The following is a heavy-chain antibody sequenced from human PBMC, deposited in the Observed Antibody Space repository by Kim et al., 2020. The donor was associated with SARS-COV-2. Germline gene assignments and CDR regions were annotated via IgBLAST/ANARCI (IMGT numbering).Heavy chain of an antibody. Sequence: SETLSLPCTFSGDSTSGHFWNWIRQPPGKGLEWIGNMYFSGTTSYNPSLKSRLTMSVDTSKNQFFLKLNSVTAADTAVYYCARWGGSPPTDYWGQGTLVT. V-gene: IGHV4-59*11. CDR1: GDSTSGHF. CDR2: MYFSGTT. J-gene: IGHJ4*02. D-gene: IGHD3-10*01. CDR3: ARWGGSPPTDY.